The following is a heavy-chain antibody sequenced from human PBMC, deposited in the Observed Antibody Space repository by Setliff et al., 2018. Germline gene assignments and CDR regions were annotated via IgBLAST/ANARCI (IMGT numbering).Heavy chain of an antibody. CDR1: GYIFNTFG. CDR3: ARDGDILTTYYIYYYYMDV. V-gene: IGHV1-2*02. Sequence: ASVKVSCKASGYIFNTFGISWVRRAPGQGLEYMGWINPNSGGTNYAPKFQGRVTMTRDTSISTVYMEVSRLRSDDTAVYFCARDGDILTTYYIYYYYMDVWGKGTTVTVSS. J-gene: IGHJ6*03. D-gene: IGHD3-9*01. CDR2: INPNSGGT.